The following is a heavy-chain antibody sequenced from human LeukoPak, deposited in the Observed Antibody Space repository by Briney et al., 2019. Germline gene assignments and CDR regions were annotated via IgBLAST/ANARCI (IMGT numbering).Heavy chain of an antibody. CDR3: AKGGIIRDAFDI. D-gene: IGHD2-15*01. CDR1: AFNFGDYA. CDR2: ISRDGKNT. Sequence: GGSLRLSCSASAFNFGDYAMHWVRQAPGKGLEWVSLISRDGKNTYLADSVTGRFNVSRDNSKNTLYLQMNSLRAEDTAVYYCAKGGIIRDAFDIWGQGTMVTVSS. J-gene: IGHJ3*02. V-gene: IGHV3-43D*04.